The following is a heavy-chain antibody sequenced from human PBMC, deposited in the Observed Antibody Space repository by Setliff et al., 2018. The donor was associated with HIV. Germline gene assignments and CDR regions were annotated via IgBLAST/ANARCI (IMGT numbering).Heavy chain of an antibody. Sequence: ASVKVSCKASGYTFTNYDINWVRQATGQGLEWMGWMNPDSGNTGYAQKFQGRVTITRDTFTSTAYMEMRSLRSDDTAVYYCARDPVSDNSATPYYFDYWGQGALVTVSS. D-gene: IGHD2-21*01. CDR1: GYTFTNYD. J-gene: IGHJ4*02. CDR3: ARDPVSDNSATPYYFDY. V-gene: IGHV1-8*03. CDR2: MNPDSGNT.